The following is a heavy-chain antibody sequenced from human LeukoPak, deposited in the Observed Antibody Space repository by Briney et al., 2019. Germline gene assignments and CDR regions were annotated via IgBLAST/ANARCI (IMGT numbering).Heavy chain of an antibody. V-gene: IGHV3-23*01. D-gene: IGHD4-11*01. CDR1: GFTVINNY. CDR2: ISGTDGSR. Sequence: GGSLRLSCAASGFTVINNYMSWVRQAPGKGLEWVSGISGTDGSRSYADSVKGRFTISRDNSKNTLFLQMSSLRAEDTAVYYCAKKYSNSWPAFDYWGQGTLVTVSS. J-gene: IGHJ4*02. CDR3: AKKYSNSWPAFDY.